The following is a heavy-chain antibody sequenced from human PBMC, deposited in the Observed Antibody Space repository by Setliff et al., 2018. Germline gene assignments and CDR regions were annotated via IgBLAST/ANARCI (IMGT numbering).Heavy chain of an antibody. J-gene: IGHJ6*03. V-gene: IGHV4-61*09. Sequence: LSLTCTVSGGSISSGSYYWSWIRQPAGKGLEWIGHIYSSGSTNYNPSLKSRVTISVDRSKNQFSLKLSSVIAADTAVYYCARDLYSSSSGGFYYYYYYMDVWGKGTTVTVS. D-gene: IGHD6-6*01. CDR3: ARDLYSSSSGGFYYYYYYMDV. CDR2: IYSSGST. CDR1: GGSISSGSYY.